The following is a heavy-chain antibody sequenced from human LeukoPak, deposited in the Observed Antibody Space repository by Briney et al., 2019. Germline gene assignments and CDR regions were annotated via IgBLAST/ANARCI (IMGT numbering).Heavy chain of an antibody. J-gene: IGHJ3*02. Sequence: GGSLRLSCSASGFTFINQYMSWVRQAPGKGLECVAKITPDGSQKFYVDSVKGRFTISRDNAKNSLYLQMNSLRAEDTALYYCARDRVMITFGGVIATLGDAFDIWGQGTMVTVSS. V-gene: IGHV3-7*03. CDR3: ARDRVMITFGGVIATLGDAFDI. CDR1: GFTFINQY. CDR2: ITPDGSQK. D-gene: IGHD3-16*02.